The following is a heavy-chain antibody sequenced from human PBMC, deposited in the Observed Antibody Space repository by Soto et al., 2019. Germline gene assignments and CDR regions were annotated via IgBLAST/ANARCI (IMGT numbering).Heavy chain of an antibody. J-gene: IGHJ4*02. CDR3: AKEIRGYSGYDPFDY. V-gene: IGHV3-9*01. Sequence: GGSLRLSCAASGFTFDDYAMHWVRQAPGKGLEWVSGISWNSGSIGYADSVKGRFTISRDNAKNSLYLQMNSLRAEDTALYYCAKEIRGYSGYDPFDYWGQGTLVTVSS. D-gene: IGHD5-12*01. CDR2: ISWNSGSI. CDR1: GFTFDDYA.